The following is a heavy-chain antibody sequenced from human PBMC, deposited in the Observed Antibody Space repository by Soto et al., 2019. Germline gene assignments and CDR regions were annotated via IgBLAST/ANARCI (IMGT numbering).Heavy chain of an antibody. V-gene: IGHV4-61*02. J-gene: IGHJ5*02. D-gene: IGHD1-1*01. CDR3: VRDGTKTLRDWFDP. CDR2: IYATGTT. Sequence: TLSLTCTVSGGSSSSGGYYWSWILKSAGKGLEWIGRIYATGTTDYNPSLKSRVMMSVDTSKKQFSLKLRSVTAADTAVYYCVRDGTKTLRDWFDPWGQGISVTVSS. CDR1: GGSSSSGGYY.